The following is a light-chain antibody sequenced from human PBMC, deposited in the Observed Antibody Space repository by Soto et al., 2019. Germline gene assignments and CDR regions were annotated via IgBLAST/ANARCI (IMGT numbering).Light chain of an antibody. CDR2: DAS. V-gene: IGKV3-15*01. J-gene: IGKJ5*01. CDR3: QQYNNWPPIP. Sequence: ETVMTQSTATLSVSPGERAILSCRASQSVSSSYLAWYQQKPGQAPRLLIYDASTRATGIPVRFRGSGSGTEFTLTISSLQSEDFAVYYCQQYNNWPPIPFGQGTRLAIK. CDR1: QSVSSSY.